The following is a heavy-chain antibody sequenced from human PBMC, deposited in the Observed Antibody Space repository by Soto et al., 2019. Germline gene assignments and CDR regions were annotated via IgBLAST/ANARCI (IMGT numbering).Heavy chain of an antibody. J-gene: IGHJ4*02. CDR2: IWYDGSNK. V-gene: IGHV3-33*01. CDR3: ARDLIIGTVPDF. Sequence: LRLSCVASGFTFSNYGMHWVRQAPGKGLEWVAIIWYDGSNKFYSDSVKGRFTISRDNSKNTLYLQMNSLRAEDTAVYYCARDLIIGTVPDFWGQGTLVTVSS. CDR1: GFTFSNYG. D-gene: IGHD1-20*01.